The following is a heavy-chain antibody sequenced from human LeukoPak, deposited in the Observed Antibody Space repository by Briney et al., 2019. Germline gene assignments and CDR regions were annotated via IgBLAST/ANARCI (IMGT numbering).Heavy chain of an antibody. CDR1: GFTFSSYA. J-gene: IGHJ6*03. D-gene: IGHD2-2*01. V-gene: IGHV3-23*01. Sequence: PGGSLRLSCAASGFTFSSYAMSWVRQAPGKGLEWVSAISGSGGSTYYADSVKGRFTISRDNSKNTLYLQMNSLKTEDTAVYYCTRPTWGVVVPAAITGAHYYMDVWGKGTTVTVSS. CDR2: ISGSGGST. CDR3: TRPTWGVVVPAAITGAHYYMDV.